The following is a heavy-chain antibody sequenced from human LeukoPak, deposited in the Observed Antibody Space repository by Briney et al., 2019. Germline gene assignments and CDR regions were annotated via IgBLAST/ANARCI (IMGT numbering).Heavy chain of an antibody. Sequence: PSETLSLTCTVSGGSISGYYWNWIRQSPEKGLECIGYIYYSGTTNYNPSLKRRLTISLDTSNNQFSLKLSSVTAADTAVYYCARAHLSETDFDYWGQGALVTVTS. CDR3: ARAHLSETDFDY. CDR2: IYYSGTT. CDR1: GGSISGYY. J-gene: IGHJ4*02. V-gene: IGHV4-59*01. D-gene: IGHD3-3*01.